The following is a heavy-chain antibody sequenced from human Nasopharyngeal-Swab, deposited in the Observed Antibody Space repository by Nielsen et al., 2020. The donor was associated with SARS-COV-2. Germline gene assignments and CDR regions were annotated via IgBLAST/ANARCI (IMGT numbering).Heavy chain of an antibody. CDR2: IYHSGST. V-gene: IGHV4-38-2*02. CDR3: ARDSGYSSSWYSRDYYFDY. J-gene: IGHJ4*02. Sequence: RQAPGKGLEWIGSIYHSGSTYYNPSLKSRVTISVDTSKNQFSLKLSSVTAADTAVYYCARDSGYSSSWYSRDYYFDYWGQGTLVTVSS. D-gene: IGHD6-13*01.